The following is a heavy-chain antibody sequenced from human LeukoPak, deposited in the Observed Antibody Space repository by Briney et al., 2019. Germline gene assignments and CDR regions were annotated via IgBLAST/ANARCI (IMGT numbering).Heavy chain of an antibody. V-gene: IGHV3-23*01. J-gene: IGHJ4*02. CDR2: ISGSGGRT. Sequence: PGGSLRLSCAASGFICSSYAMSWVRLAPGKGLEWISVISGSGGRTDYADSVKGRFTISRDNSKNTLYLQMNSLRAEDTAVYYCAKTALAVAGIVPVESELDYWGQGTLVTVSS. D-gene: IGHD6-19*01. CDR1: GFICSSYA. CDR3: AKTALAVAGIVPVESELDY.